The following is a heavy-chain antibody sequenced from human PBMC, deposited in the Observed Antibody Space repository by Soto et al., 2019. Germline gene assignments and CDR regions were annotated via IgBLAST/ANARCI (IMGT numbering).Heavy chain of an antibody. Sequence: PGESLKISCMVSGYSFTSYWIGWVRQMPGKGLEWMGIIYPRDSDTRYNPSFQGQVTISADKSISTAYLQWSSLKASDTAMYYCVRNGFDSSGYYSHFDYWGQGALVTVSS. D-gene: IGHD3-22*01. CDR3: VRNGFDSSGYYSHFDY. J-gene: IGHJ4*02. V-gene: IGHV5-51*01. CDR1: GYSFTSYW. CDR2: IYPRDSDT.